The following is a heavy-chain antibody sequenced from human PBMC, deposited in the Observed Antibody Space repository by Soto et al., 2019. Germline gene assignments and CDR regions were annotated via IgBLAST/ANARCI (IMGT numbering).Heavy chain of an antibody. CDR3: ARDGIAAAGPPAYYFAY. Sequence: ASVKVSCKASGYTFTSYAMHWVRQAPGQRLEWMGWVNAGNGNTKYSQKFQGRVTITRDTSASTAYMELSSLRSEDTAVYYCARDGIAAAGPPAYYFAYWGQGTLVTVSS. CDR2: VNAGNGNT. V-gene: IGHV1-3*01. J-gene: IGHJ4*02. CDR1: GYTFTSYA. D-gene: IGHD6-13*01.